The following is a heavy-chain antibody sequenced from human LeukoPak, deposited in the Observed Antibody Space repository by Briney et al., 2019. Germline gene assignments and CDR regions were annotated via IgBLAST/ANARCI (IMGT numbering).Heavy chain of an antibody. CDR1: GYSISRGYY. V-gene: IGHV4-38-2*01. CDR2: IYHSGST. J-gene: IGHJ4*02. CDR3: ARQEYSSSCPFNY. D-gene: IGHD6-6*01. Sequence: PSETLSLTCAVSGYSISRGYYWGWIRQPPGNGLEWIGSIYHSGSTYYNPSLKSRVTISVDTSKNQFSLKVSSVTAADTAVYYCARQEYSSSCPFNYWGPGTLVTVSS.